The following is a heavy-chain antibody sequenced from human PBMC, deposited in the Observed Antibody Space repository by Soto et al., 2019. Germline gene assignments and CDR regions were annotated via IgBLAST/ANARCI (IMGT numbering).Heavy chain of an antibody. J-gene: IGHJ4*02. CDR3: ASDRRSLYYDGSGLDY. V-gene: IGHV4-30-4*08. CDR1: GGSISSGGYY. Sequence: SETLSLTCTVSGGSISSGGYYWSLIRQHPGKGLEWIGYMYYSGSTYYNPSLKSRVTMSLDRSKHQFSLTLRSVTAADTALYYCASDRRSLYYDGSGLDYWGQGTLVTVSS. CDR2: MYYSGST. D-gene: IGHD3-22*01.